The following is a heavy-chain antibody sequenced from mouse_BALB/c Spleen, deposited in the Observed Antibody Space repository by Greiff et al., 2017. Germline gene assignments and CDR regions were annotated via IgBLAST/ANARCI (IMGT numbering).Heavy chain of an antibody. V-gene: IGHV1-69*01. Sequence: QVQLKQPGAELVMPGASVKMSCKASGYTFTDYWMHWVKQRPGQGLEWIGAIDTSDSYTSYNQKFKGKATLTVDESSSTAYMQLSSLTSEDSAVYYCAKGVTTGDFDYWGQGTTLTVSS. J-gene: IGHJ2*01. CDR3: AKGVTTGDFDY. D-gene: IGHD2-2*01. CDR1: GYTFTDYW. CDR2: IDTSDSYT.